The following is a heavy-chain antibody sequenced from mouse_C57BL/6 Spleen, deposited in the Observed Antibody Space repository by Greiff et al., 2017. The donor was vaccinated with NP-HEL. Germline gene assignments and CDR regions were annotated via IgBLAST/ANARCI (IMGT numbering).Heavy chain of an antibody. J-gene: IGHJ2*01. Sequence: EVQLQQSGAELVRPGASVKLSCTASGFNIKDYYMHWVKQRPEQGLEWIGRIDPEDGDTEYAPKFQGKATMTADTSSNTAYLQLSSLTSEDTAVYYCTKGIYDGYYGYFDYWGQGTTLTVSS. D-gene: IGHD2-3*01. V-gene: IGHV14-1*01. CDR2: IDPEDGDT. CDR1: GFNIKDYY. CDR3: TKGIYDGYYGYFDY.